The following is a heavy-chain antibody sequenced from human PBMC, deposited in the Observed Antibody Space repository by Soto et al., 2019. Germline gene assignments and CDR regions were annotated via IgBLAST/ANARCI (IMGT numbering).Heavy chain of an antibody. Sequence: QVQLVQSGAEVKKPGASVKVSCKASGYTFTSYYMHWVRQAPGQGLEWMGIINPSGGSTSYAQKFQGRVTMTRDTSTSTVYMELSSLRSEDTAVYYCATTGSGYCSGGSCFKYYYYYMDVWGKGTTVTVSS. CDR3: ATTGSGYCSGGSCFKYYYYYMDV. CDR2: INPSGGST. D-gene: IGHD2-15*01. CDR1: GYTFTSYY. J-gene: IGHJ6*03. V-gene: IGHV1-46*03.